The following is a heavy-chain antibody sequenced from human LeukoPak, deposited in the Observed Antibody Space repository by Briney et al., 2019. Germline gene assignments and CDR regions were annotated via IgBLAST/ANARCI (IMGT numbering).Heavy chain of an antibody. D-gene: IGHD2-2*01. CDR1: GFTFSSYS. J-gene: IGHJ3*02. CDR2: ISSSSSYI. Sequence: GGSLRLSCAASGFTFSSYSMNWVRQAPGKGLEWVSSISSSSSYIYYADSVKGRFTISRDNAKNSLYLQMNSLRAEDTAVYYCARPGYCSSTSCHWTDAFDIWGQGTMVTVSS. CDR3: ARPGYCSSTSCHWTDAFDI. V-gene: IGHV3-21*01.